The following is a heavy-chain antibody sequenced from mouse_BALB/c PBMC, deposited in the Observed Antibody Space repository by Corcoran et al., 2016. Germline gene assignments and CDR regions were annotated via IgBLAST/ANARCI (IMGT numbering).Heavy chain of an antibody. D-gene: IGHD3-3*01. J-gene: IGHJ2*01. CDR3: ARGDSSNFDY. V-gene: IGHV9-1*02. Sequence: QIQLVQSGPELKKPGETVKISCKASGYTFTNYGMNWVKQAPGKGLKWMGWINTYTGEPTYADAFKGRFAFSLETSASTAYLQINNLKNEDMATYFCARGDSSNFDYWGQGTTLTVSS. CDR1: GYTFTNYG. CDR2: INTYTGEP.